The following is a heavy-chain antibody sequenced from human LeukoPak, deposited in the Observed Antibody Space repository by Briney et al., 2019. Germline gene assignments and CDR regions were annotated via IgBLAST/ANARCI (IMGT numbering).Heavy chain of an antibody. CDR2: MSGSGDGT. D-gene: IGHD5/OR15-5a*01. CDR3: TKDLRGWSNS. J-gene: IGHJ5*01. CDR1: GFTFTSYA. V-gene: IGHV3-23*01. Sequence: GSLRLSCAASGFTFTSYAMSWVRQAPGKGLEWVSAMSGSGDGTNYADSVKGRFTISRDNSKNTVYLQMNSLRADDTAVYYCTKDLRGWSNSWGQGTLVTVSS.